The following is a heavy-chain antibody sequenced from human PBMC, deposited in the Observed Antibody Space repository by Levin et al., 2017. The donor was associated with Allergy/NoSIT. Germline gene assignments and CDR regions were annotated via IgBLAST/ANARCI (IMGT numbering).Heavy chain of an antibody. CDR3: AREIAAAATSHFYGLDV. V-gene: IGHV1-2*02. CDR2: INPNSGGT. J-gene: IGHJ6*02. Sequence: ASVKVSCKASGYTFTGQYMYWVRQAPGQGLELMGWINPNSGGTNYVQKFQGRVTMTRDTSISTLYMELRRLRSDDTAVYYCAREIAAAATSHFYGLDVWSQGTTVTVSS. D-gene: IGHD6-13*01. CDR1: GYTFTGQY.